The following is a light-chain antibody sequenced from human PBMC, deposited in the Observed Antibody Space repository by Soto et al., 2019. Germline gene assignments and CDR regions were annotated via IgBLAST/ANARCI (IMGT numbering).Light chain of an antibody. CDR1: SSDVGSYNL. Sequence: QSVRTQPASVSGSPGQSFTISCTVTSSDVGSYNLVSWYQQHPGKAPKLMNYEGSKRPSGVSNRFSGSKSGNTASLTISGLQAEDEADYYCCSYAGSSDVVFGGGTKLTVL. J-gene: IGLJ2*01. CDR3: CSYAGSSDVV. CDR2: EGS. V-gene: IGLV2-23*01.